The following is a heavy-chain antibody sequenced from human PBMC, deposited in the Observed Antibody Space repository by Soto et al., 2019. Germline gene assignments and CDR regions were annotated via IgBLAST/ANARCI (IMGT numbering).Heavy chain of an antibody. D-gene: IGHD3-10*01. CDR3: ARDRYYYGSGSYSPGY. Sequence: ASVKVSCKASGYTFTSYYMHWVRQAPGQGLEWMGIINPSGGSTSYAQKFQGRVTMTTDTSTSTAYMELSSLRSDDTAVYYCARDRYYYGSGSYSPGYWGQGTLVTVSS. V-gene: IGHV1-46*01. J-gene: IGHJ4*02. CDR2: INPSGGST. CDR1: GYTFTSYY.